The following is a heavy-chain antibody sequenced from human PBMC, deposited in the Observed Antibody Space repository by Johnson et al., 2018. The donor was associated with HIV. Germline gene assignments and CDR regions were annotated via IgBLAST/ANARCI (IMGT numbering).Heavy chain of an antibody. V-gene: IGHV3-49*04. D-gene: IGHD2-21*01. CDR3: SRILDALDI. CDR2: IRSKAYGGTT. Sequence: VQLVESGGGVVQPGRSLRLSCTASGFTFGDYAMTWVRQAPGKGLEWVGFIRSKAYGGTTEYAASVKDRFTFSRDDSKSIAYLQMNSLKIEDTAVYYCSRILDALDIWGQGTLVTVSS. J-gene: IGHJ3*02. CDR1: GFTFGDYA.